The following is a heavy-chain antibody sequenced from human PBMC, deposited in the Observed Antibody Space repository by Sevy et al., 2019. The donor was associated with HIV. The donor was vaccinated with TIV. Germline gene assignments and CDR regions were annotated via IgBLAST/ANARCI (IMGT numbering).Heavy chain of an antibody. J-gene: IGHJ4*02. V-gene: IGHV3-33*01. CDR1: GFNFSIYG. CDR3: ARGRDYGNFDY. CDR2: IWYDGSNK. D-gene: IGHD4-17*01. Sequence: GGSLRLSCAASGFNFSIYGMHWVRQAPGKGLEWVALIWYDGSNKYYADSVKGRFTISRDNSKNTQYLQMNSLRAEDTAVYYCARGRDYGNFDYWGQGTLVTVSS.